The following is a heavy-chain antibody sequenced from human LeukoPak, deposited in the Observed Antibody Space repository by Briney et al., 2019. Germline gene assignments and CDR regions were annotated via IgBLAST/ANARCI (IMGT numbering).Heavy chain of an antibody. Sequence: ASVKVSCKASGYTFTSYAMHWVRQAPGQRLERMGWSNAGNGNTKYSQEFQGRVTITRNTSISTAYMELSSLRSEDTAVYYCARGRVAILTGYSTFDYWGQGTLVTVSS. CDR2: SNAGNGNT. V-gene: IGHV1-3*02. CDR3: ARGRVAILTGYSTFDY. CDR1: GYTFTSYA. J-gene: IGHJ4*02. D-gene: IGHD3-9*01.